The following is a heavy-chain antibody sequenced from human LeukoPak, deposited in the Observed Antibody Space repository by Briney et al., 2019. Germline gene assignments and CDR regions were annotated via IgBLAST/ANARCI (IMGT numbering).Heavy chain of an antibody. V-gene: IGHV3-30*02. D-gene: IGHD3-22*01. CDR3: ASPLLDDSSEPDY. CDR1: GFTFSSYG. CDR2: IRYDGSNK. J-gene: IGHJ4*02. Sequence: PGGSLRLSCAASGFTFSSYGMHWVRQAPGKGLEWVAFIRYDGSNKYYADSVKGRFTISRDNSKNTLYLQMNSLRAEDTAVYYYASPLLDDSSEPDYWGQGTLVTVSS.